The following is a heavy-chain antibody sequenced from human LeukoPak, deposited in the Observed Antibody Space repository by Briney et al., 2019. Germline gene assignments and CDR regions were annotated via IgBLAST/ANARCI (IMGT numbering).Heavy chain of an antibody. Sequence: GGSLRLSCAASGFTFSSYGMHWVRQSPGKALEWVAVIWYDGSNKYYADSVKRRFTISRDNSKNTLYLQMNSLGAEDTAVYYCARVGRFCSSTSCQDHGMDVWGKGTTVTVSS. CDR2: IWYDGSNK. J-gene: IGHJ6*04. CDR1: GFTFSSYG. CDR3: ARVGRFCSSTSCQDHGMDV. D-gene: IGHD2-2*01. V-gene: IGHV3-33*01.